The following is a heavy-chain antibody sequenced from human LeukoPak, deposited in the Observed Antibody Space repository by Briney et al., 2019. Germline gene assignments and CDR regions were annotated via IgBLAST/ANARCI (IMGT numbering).Heavy chain of an antibody. CDR3: AKNPGGYDYRFDY. CDR2: VSGSGGST. CDR1: GFTFSSYT. Sequence: GGSLRLSCAASGFTFSSYTMSWVRQAPGKGLEGVSAVSGSGGSTYYADSVKGRFTISRDNSKNTLYLQMNSLRAEDTAVYYCAKNPGGYDYRFDYWGQGTLVTVSS. J-gene: IGHJ4*02. V-gene: IGHV3-23*01. D-gene: IGHD5-12*01.